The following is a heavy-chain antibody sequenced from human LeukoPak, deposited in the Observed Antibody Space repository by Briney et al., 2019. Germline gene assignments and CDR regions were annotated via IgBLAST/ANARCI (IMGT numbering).Heavy chain of an antibody. V-gene: IGHV3-23*01. CDR3: AKMLVPHFDY. D-gene: IGHD6-6*01. CDR1: GFTFSSYA. CDR2: ISGSGGST. Sequence: PGGSLRLSCAVSGFTFSSYAMSWVRQAPGKGLEWVSAISGSGGSTYYADSVKGRFTISRDNSKSTLYLQMNSLRAEDTAVYYCAKMLVPHFDYWGQGTLVTVSS. J-gene: IGHJ4*02.